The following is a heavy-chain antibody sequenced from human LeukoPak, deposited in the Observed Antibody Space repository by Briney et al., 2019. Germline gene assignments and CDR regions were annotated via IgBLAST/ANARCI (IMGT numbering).Heavy chain of an antibody. V-gene: IGHV4-30-2*01. CDR1: GGSISSSAYY. CDR2: IYHSGST. CDR3: ARMMVGSNFAPHYFDY. D-gene: IGHD4-11*01. Sequence: SETLSPTCTVSGGSISSSAYYWSWIRQPPGKGLEWIGYIYHSGSTYYNPSLRSRVTISVDRSKNQFSLKLTSVTAADTAVYYCARMMVGSNFAPHYFDYWGQGTLVTVSS. J-gene: IGHJ4*02.